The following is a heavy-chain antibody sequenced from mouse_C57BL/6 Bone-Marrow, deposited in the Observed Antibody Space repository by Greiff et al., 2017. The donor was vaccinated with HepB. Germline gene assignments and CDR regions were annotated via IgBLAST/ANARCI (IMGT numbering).Heavy chain of an antibody. CDR1: GYSITSGYD. D-gene: IGHD1-1*01. V-gene: IGHV3-1*01. Sequence: VQLKESGPGMVKPSQSLSLTCTVTGYSITSGYDWHWIRHFPGNKLEWMGYISYSGSTNYNPSLKSRIPITQDTSKNHFFLKLNSVTTEDTATYYCARDPLITTVVAEDYWGQGTSVTVSS. CDR2: ISYSGST. J-gene: IGHJ4*01. CDR3: ARDPLITTVVAEDY.